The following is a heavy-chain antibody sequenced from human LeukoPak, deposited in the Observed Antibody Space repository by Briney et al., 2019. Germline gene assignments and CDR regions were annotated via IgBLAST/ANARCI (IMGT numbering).Heavy chain of an antibody. D-gene: IGHD6-19*01. Sequence: GASVKVSCKASGGTFSSYAISWVRQAPGQGLEWMGGIIPIFGTANYAQKFQGRVTITADESTSTAYMELSSLRSEDTAVYYCARDRGLAGTKPYYFDYWGQGTLVTVSS. CDR3: ARDRGLAGTKPYYFDY. CDR1: GGTFSSYA. J-gene: IGHJ4*02. CDR2: IIPIFGTA. V-gene: IGHV1-69*13.